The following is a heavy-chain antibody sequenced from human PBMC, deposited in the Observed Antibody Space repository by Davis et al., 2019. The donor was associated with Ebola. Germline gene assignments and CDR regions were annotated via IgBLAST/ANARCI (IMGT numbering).Heavy chain of an antibody. CDR1: GGTFSSYG. V-gene: IGHV1-69*05. D-gene: IGHD4-23*01. CDR2: IIPIFGTA. J-gene: IGHJ4*02. Sequence: AASVKVSCKASGGTFSSYGISWVRQAPGQGLEWMGGIIPIFGTANYAQKLQGRVTMTTDTSTSTAYMELRSLRSDDTAVYYCARDRGMVTEYYFDYWGQGTLVTVSS. CDR3: ARDRGMVTEYYFDY.